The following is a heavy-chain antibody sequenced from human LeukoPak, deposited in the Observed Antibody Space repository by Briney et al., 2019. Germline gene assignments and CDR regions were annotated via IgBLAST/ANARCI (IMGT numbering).Heavy chain of an antibody. CDR1: GVSVSSNSVT. V-gene: IGHV6-1*01. CDR3: ARRLTQYDCFDP. Sequence: SQTLSLTCAISGVSVSSNSVTWNWIRQSPSRGLEWLGRTYYRSTWYNDYAVFVRGRITVNPDTSKNQFSLHLNSVTPEDTAVYYCARRLTQYDCFDPWGQGILVTVSS. J-gene: IGHJ5*02. CDR2: TYYRSTWYN. D-gene: IGHD2-2*01.